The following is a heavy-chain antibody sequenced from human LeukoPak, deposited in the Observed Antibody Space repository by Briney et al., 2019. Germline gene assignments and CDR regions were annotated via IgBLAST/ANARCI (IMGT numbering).Heavy chain of an antibody. V-gene: IGHV1-2*02. J-gene: IGHJ4*02. CDR1: GYTFTAYY. Sequence: ASVKVSCKASGYTFTAYYIHWVRQGPGQGLQWMGWINPNSGGTNYPQKFQGRVTMTTDTSISTAYMELSSLRSDDTAVYFCARDAIVRDYSYSDYWGQGTLVTVSS. CDR3: ARDAIVRDYSYSDY. CDR2: INPNSGGT. D-gene: IGHD4-11*01.